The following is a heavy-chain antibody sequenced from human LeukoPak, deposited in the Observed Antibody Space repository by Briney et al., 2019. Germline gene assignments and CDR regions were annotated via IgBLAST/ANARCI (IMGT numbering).Heavy chain of an antibody. CDR2: INVDGSDS. V-gene: IGHV3-74*01. D-gene: IGHD1-26*01. Sequence: PGGSLRLSCTASGFTISAYWMHWVRQPPGKGLVWVSRINVDGSDSRYADSVKGRFTISRDNAKNTLYLQMNSLRGEDTAVYYCARDTFLGMGNPWGQGTLVTVSS. CDR1: GFTISAYW. CDR3: ARDTFLGMGNP. J-gene: IGHJ5*02.